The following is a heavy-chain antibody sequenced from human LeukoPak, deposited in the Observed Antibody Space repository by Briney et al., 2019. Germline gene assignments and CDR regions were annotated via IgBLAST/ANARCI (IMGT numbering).Heavy chain of an antibody. J-gene: IGHJ4*02. CDR1: GGSFSGYY. CDR3: ARFLVTATLYDDY. V-gene: IGHV4-34*01. D-gene: IGHD2-21*02. CDR2: INHSGST. Sequence: PSETLSLTCAVYGGSFSGYYLSWIRQPPGKGLEWIGEINHSGSTNYNPSLKSRVTISVDTSKNQFSLKLSSVTAADTAVYYCARFLVTATLYDDYWGQGTLVTVSS.